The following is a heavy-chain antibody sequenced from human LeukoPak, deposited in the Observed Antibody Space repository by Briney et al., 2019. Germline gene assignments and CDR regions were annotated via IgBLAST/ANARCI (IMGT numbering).Heavy chain of an antibody. V-gene: IGHV1-2*02. CDR3: GRGGFVTIFGVVIKTFDY. CDR2: INPNSGGT. CDR1: GYTFTGYY. Sequence: ASVKVSCKASGYTFTGYYMHWVRQAPGQGLEWMGWINPNSGGTNYAQKFQGRVTMTRDTSISTAYMELSRLRSDDTAVYYCGRGGFVTIFGVVIKTFDYWGQGTLVTVSS. D-gene: IGHD3-3*01. J-gene: IGHJ4*02.